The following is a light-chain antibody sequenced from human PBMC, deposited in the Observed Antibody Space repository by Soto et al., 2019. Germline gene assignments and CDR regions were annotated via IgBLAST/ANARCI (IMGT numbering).Light chain of an antibody. V-gene: IGKV1-33*01. CDR2: DAS. CDR1: QDISNY. CDR3: QQYDTLPYT. J-gene: IGKJ2*01. Sequence: DIQMTPSPSSLSASVGDRVTINCQASQDISNYLNWYQQKPGKAPKLLIYDASKLETRVPSRFSGSLSETDFTFTISSLQPEYIATYYCQQYDTLPYTFGQGTKLEIK.